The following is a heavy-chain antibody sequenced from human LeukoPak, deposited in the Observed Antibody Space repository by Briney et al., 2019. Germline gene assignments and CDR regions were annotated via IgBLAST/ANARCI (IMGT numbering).Heavy chain of an antibody. CDR3: ARVGLGYDFWSGYSVTTEYYFDY. D-gene: IGHD3-3*01. CDR1: GFTFSSYS. Sequence: GGSLRPSCAASGFTFSSYSMNWVRQAPGKGLEWVSSIGSSSSYIYYADSVKGRFTISRDNAKNSLYLQMNSLRAEDTAVYYCARVGLGYDFWSGYSVTTEYYFDYWGQGTLVTVSS. V-gene: IGHV3-21*01. J-gene: IGHJ4*02. CDR2: IGSSSSYI.